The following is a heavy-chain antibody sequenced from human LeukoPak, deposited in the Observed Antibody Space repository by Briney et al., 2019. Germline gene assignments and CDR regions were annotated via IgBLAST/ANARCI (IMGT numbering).Heavy chain of an antibody. CDR3: ARDRAVGYYDSGGHVIFDY. V-gene: IGHV3-23*01. Sequence: GGSLRLSCVASGFGFSYYDMNWVRQTPGKGLEWVSAISGTDDSTYYADSVKGRFTISRDNSKNTLYLQMDSLRAEDTAVYHCARDRAVGYYDSGGHVIFDYWGQGTLVTVSS. J-gene: IGHJ4*02. D-gene: IGHD3-22*01. CDR1: GFGFSYYD. CDR2: ISGTDDST.